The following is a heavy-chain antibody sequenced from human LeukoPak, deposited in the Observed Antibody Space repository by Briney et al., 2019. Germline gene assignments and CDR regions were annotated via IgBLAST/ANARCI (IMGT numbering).Heavy chain of an antibody. D-gene: IGHD3-10*01. CDR1: GGSFSGYY. Sequence: SETLSLTCAVYGGSFSGYYWSWIRQPPGKGLEWIGEINHSGSTNYNPSLKSRVTISVDTSKNQFSLKLSSVTAADTAVYYCARGKILYSTYYYGSGSPNRRAYMDVWGKGTTVTVS. J-gene: IGHJ6*03. CDR3: ARGKILYSTYYYGSGSPNRRAYMDV. CDR2: INHSGST. V-gene: IGHV4-34*01.